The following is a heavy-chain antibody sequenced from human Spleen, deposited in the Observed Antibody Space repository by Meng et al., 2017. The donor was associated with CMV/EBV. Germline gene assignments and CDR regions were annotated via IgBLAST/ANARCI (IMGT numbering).Heavy chain of an antibody. V-gene: IGHV1-69*02. J-gene: IGHJ3*02. D-gene: IGHD4-23*01. CDR3: ARGLGGNYAFDI. CDR2: IIPILGIA. CDR1: GGTFSSYT. Sequence: NASGGTFSSYTIGWVRQAPGQGLEWMGRIIPILGIANYAQKFQGRVTITADKSTSTAYMALSSLRSEDTAVYYCARGLGGNYAFDIWGQGTMVTVSS.